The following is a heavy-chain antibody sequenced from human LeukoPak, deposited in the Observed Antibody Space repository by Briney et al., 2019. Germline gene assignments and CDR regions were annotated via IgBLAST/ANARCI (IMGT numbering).Heavy chain of an antibody. CDR3: ARHHDILTGYYTGYFDY. Sequence: SVEVSCKASGGTFSSYAISWVRQAPGQGLEWMGGIIPIFGTANYAQKFQGRVTITTDESTSTAYMELSSLRSEDTAVYYCARHHDILTGYYTGYFDYWGQGTLVTVSS. V-gene: IGHV1-69*05. D-gene: IGHD3-9*01. CDR2: IIPIFGTA. J-gene: IGHJ4*02. CDR1: GGTFSSYA.